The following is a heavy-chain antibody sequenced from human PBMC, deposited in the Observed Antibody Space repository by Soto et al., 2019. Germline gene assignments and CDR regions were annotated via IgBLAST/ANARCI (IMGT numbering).Heavy chain of an antibody. CDR2: ISGSGDST. J-gene: IGHJ4*02. D-gene: IGHD6-19*01. CDR3: AKGFWAVAGTRYFDY. CDR1: GLTFSNYA. Sequence: PGGSLRLSCAASGLTFSNYAMNWVRQAPGKGLEWVSVISGSGDSTYYADSVKGRFTISRDNSKNTLYLQVNSLRAEDTAVYYCAKGFWAVAGTRYFDYWGQGSLVTVSS. V-gene: IGHV3-23*01.